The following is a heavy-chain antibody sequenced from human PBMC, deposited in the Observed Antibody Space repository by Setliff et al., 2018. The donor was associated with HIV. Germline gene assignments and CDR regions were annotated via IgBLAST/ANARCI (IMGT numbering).Heavy chain of an antibody. D-gene: IGHD1-7*01. CDR1: GGAFNTSSSY. J-gene: IGHJ6*03. Sequence: SETLSLTCTVSGGAFNTSSSYWGWIRQPPGKGLEYIGGIFYNGNTNCNSSLKSRVTISIDTSKNQFSLKLSSVTAADTAVYYCARGDGTKYYYYYYMDVWGKGTTVTVS. CDR2: IFYNGNT. CDR3: ARGDGTKYYYYYYMDV. V-gene: IGHV4-39*07.